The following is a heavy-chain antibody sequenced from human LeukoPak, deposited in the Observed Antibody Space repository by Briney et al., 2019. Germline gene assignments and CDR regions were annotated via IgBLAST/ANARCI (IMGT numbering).Heavy chain of an antibody. J-gene: IGHJ5*02. CDR2: MSYDGSNK. CDR3: ARVPNRYCSSTSCYHWFDP. Sequence: GGSLRLSCAASGFIFSSYAMHWVRQAPGKGLEWVAVMSYDGSNKYYADSVKGRFTISRDNSKNTLYLQMNSLRAEDTAVYYCARVPNRYCSSTSCYHWFDPWGQGTLVTVSS. D-gene: IGHD2-2*01. V-gene: IGHV3-30-3*01. CDR1: GFIFSSYA.